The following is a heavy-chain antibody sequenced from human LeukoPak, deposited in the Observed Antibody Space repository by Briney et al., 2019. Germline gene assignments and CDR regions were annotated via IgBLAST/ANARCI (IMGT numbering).Heavy chain of an antibody. CDR1: GGSISSSNW. CDR3: AGDSGYYGSGAYPLFDY. Sequence: SGTLSLTCAVSGGSISSSNWWSWVRQPPGKGLEWIGEIYHSGSTNYNPSLKSRVTISGDTSKNQFSLKVTLVTAADTAVYYCAGDSGYYGSGAYPLFDYWGQGTLVTVSS. D-gene: IGHD3-10*01. J-gene: IGHJ4*02. CDR2: IYHSGST. V-gene: IGHV4-4*02.